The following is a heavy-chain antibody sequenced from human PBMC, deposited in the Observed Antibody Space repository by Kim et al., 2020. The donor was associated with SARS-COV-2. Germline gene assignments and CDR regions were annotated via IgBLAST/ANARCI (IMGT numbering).Heavy chain of an antibody. CDR2: T. Sequence: TTDADSVKVRFTISRDNDKNTQYLQMNSLRVEDAAGYYCARDNSWELYDYWGQGTLVTVSS. D-gene: IGHD1-26*01. CDR3: ARDNSWELYDY. V-gene: IGHV3-74*01. J-gene: IGHJ4*02.